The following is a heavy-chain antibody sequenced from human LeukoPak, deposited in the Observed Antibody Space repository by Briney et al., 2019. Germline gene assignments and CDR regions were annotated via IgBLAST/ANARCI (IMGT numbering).Heavy chain of an antibody. V-gene: IGHV4-39*01. Sequence: SETLSLTCTVSGGSISCSTYYWGWIRRPPGKGLEWIGSIYYSGSTHYNPSLKSRVTVSVDTSKNQFSLKLSSVTAADTAVYYCVRGSTLRHYQYWGQGTLVTVSS. CDR1: GGSISCSTYY. J-gene: IGHJ4*02. CDR2: IYYSGST. CDR3: VRGSTLRHYQY. D-gene: IGHD3-16*01.